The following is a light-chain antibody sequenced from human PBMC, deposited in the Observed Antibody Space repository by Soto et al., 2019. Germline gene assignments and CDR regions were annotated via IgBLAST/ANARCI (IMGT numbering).Light chain of an antibody. J-gene: IGKJ1*01. CDR1: QTISSW. CDR2: KAS. CDR3: QHYNSYSEA. V-gene: IGKV1-5*03. Sequence: DIQMTQSPSTLSGSVGDRVTITCRASQTISSWLAWYQQKPGKTPKLRIYKASTLKSGVPSRFSGCGSGTEFTLTISSLQPDDFATYYCQHYNSYSEAFGQGTKV.